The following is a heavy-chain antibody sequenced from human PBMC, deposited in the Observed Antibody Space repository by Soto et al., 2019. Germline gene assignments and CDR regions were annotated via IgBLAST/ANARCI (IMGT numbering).Heavy chain of an antibody. Sequence: LSLTCNVSGVSISSDGYYWSWIRQHPGKGLEWIGYISDSGSTYGNPSLKSRVIISVDTSKNQFSLQLISVTAADTAVYYCASRGTVPKYVTYWGQGTLVTVSS. CDR1: GVSISSDGYY. CDR3: ASRGTVPKYVTY. CDR2: ISDSGST. J-gene: IGHJ4*02. V-gene: IGHV4-31*03. D-gene: IGHD1-1*01.